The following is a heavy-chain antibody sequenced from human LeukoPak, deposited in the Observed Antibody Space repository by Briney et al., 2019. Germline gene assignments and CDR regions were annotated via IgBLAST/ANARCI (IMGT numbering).Heavy chain of an antibody. CDR3: ARARPAPGAFDI. J-gene: IGHJ3*02. D-gene: IGHD2-15*01. CDR2: ISSSSSYI. V-gene: IGHV3-21*01. Sequence: GGSLRLSCAASGFTFSSYSMNWVRQAPGKGLEWVSYISSSSSYIYYADSVKGRFTISRDNAKNSLYLQMNSLRAEDTAVYYCARARPAPGAFDIWGQGTMVTVSS. CDR1: GFTFSSYS.